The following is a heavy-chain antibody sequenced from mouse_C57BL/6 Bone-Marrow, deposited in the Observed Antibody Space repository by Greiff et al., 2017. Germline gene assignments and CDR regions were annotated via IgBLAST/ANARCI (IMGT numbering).Heavy chain of an antibody. J-gene: IGHJ1*03. CDR1: GYTFTSYG. CDR2: ICPRSGNT. Sequence: VQLQQSGAELARPGASVTLSCKASGYTFTSYGISWVKQRTGQGLEWIGGICPRSGNTYYNEKLKGMATLTADKSSSTAYMKLRSLTSEDSAVYFCASLALWYVDVWGTGTTVTVSS. D-gene: IGHD6-1*01. CDR3: ASLALWYVDV. V-gene: IGHV1-81*01.